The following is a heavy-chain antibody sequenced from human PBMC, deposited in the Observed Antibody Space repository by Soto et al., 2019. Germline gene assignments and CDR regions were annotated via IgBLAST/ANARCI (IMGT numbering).Heavy chain of an antibody. CDR1: GFTFSNAW. CDR2: IKSKTDGGTT. V-gene: IGHV3-15*01. J-gene: IGHJ4*02. CDR3: TTDHLVFGIVGATVDY. D-gene: IGHD1-26*01. Sequence: GGSLRVSCAASGFTFSNAWMSWVRQAAGKGLEWVGRIKSKTDGGTTEYAGPVKGRFTISRDDSKNTLYLQMNSLKTEDTAVYYCTTDHLVFGIVGATVDYWGQGTLVTVSS.